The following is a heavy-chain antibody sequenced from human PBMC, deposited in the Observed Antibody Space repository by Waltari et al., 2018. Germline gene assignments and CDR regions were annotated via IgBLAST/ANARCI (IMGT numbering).Heavy chain of an antibody. CDR2: ISDSGNT. CDR1: SGSIRSYY. J-gene: IGHJ4*02. V-gene: IGHV4-59*08. Sequence: QVQLQESGPGLVKPSETLSLTCIVSSGSIRSYYWTWIRQPPGKGLEWIGHISDSGNTNYNPSLRGRATVSLDTSKNQFSLKLTSVTAADTAVYFCATEDAAMATDYCGQGTLVTVSS. CDR3: ATEDAAMATDY. D-gene: IGHD5-18*01.